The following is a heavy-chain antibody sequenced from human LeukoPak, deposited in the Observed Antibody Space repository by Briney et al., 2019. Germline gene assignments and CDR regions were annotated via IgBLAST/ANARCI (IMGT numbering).Heavy chain of an antibody. CDR3: ASWGEGALDN. CDR2: ISTSTTTI. Sequence: GGSLRLSCAASGFTFSSYEMNWVRQAPGKGLEWVSYISTSTTTIYYANSVKGRFTISRGNAKKSLYLQMNSLRVEDTGVYYCASWGEGALDNWGQGTLVTVSS. CDR1: GFTFSSYE. J-gene: IGHJ4*02. D-gene: IGHD1-26*01. V-gene: IGHV3-48*03.